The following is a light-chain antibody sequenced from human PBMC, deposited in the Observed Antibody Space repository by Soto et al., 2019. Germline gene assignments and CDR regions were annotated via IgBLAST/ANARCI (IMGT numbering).Light chain of an antibody. CDR2: DAS. Sequence: EIVLTQSPGTLPLSPGERASLSCRASQSVNSNYLAWYQQKPGQAPRLLIYDASSRATGIPDRFSGSGSGTDFTLTISRLEPEDFAVYYCQQYGSSGTFGQGTKVDIK. CDR1: QSVNSNY. V-gene: IGKV3-20*01. J-gene: IGKJ1*01. CDR3: QQYGSSGT.